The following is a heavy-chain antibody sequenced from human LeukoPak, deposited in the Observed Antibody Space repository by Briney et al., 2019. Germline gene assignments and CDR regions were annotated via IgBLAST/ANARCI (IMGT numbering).Heavy chain of an antibody. CDR1: GFSFSTYS. D-gene: IGHD7-27*01. CDR3: GTGDPRFDY. V-gene: IGHV3-48*01. Sequence: GGSLRLSCAASGFSFSTYSMNWVRQAPGKGLEWVSYISSSSSAIYYTDSVKGRFTISRDDAMNSVYLQMNSLRTEDTAVYYCGTGDPRFDYWGQGILVTVSS. CDR2: ISSSSSAI. J-gene: IGHJ4*02.